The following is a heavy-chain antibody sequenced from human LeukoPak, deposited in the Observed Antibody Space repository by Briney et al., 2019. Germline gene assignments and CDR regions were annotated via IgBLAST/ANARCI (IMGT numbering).Heavy chain of an antibody. CDR3: ASGDIVATIIDY. Sequence: SVKVSCKASGYTFSSYGISWVRQAPGQGLEWMGRIIPILGIANYAQKFQGRVTITADKSTSTAYMELSSLRSEDTAVYYCASGDIVATIIDYWGQGTLVTVSS. J-gene: IGHJ4*02. CDR1: GYTFSSYG. V-gene: IGHV1-69*04. CDR2: IIPILGIA. D-gene: IGHD5-12*01.